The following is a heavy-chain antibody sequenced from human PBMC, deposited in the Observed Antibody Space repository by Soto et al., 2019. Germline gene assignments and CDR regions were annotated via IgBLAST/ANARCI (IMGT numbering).Heavy chain of an antibody. CDR3: ASSVGEYYDSSGFF. CDR1: CYSISSRYY. V-gene: IGHV4-38-2*01. Sequence: PSETLSLTCAVSCYSISSRYYWGWIRQPPGKGLEWIGSIYHTGRTYYNPSLKSRVTISVDTSKNQFSLKLSSVTAADTAVYYCASSVGEYYDSSGFFWGQGTLVTVSS. D-gene: IGHD3-22*01. CDR2: IYHTGRT. J-gene: IGHJ4*02.